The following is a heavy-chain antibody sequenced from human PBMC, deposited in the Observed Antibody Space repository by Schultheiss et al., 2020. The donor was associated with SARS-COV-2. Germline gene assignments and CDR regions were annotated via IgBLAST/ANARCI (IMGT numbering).Heavy chain of an antibody. J-gene: IGHJ6*02. V-gene: IGHV4-59*05. D-gene: IGHD1-26*01. CDR3: ARGAHGYYYGMDV. CDR1: GGSISPYY. CDR2: MFSSGIT. Sequence: SETLSLTCTVSGGSISPYYWSWIRQPPGKGLEWIGSMFSSGITYYNPSLKSRVTISVDTSKNQFSLNLNSVDAADTAVYYCARGAHGYYYGMDVWGQGTTVTVSS.